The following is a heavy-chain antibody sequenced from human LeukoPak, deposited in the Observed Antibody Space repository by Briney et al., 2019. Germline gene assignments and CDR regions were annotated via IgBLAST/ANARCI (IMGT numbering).Heavy chain of an antibody. CDR1: GGSISSGGYY. Sequence: SQTLSLTCSVSGGSISSGGYYWSWIRQAPGKGLEWIGHIYFSGSNQYNPSLKSRVTISAYTSKNQLSLKLSSVTAADTAVYYCARVGCSGGSCYPDYWGQGTLVTVSS. CDR3: ARVGCSGGSCYPDY. D-gene: IGHD2-15*01. J-gene: IGHJ4*02. V-gene: IGHV4-31*03. CDR2: IYFSGSN.